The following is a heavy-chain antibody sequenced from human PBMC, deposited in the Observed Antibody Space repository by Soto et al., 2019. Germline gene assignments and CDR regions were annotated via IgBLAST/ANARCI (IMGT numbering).Heavy chain of an antibody. CDR3: AKAESSGWYYSLDY. CDR1: GFTFDDYA. D-gene: IGHD6-19*01. Sequence: EVQLVESGGGLVQPGKSLRLSCAASGFTFDDYAMHWVRQVPGKGLEWVSGLSWNSGTIDYADSVKGRFTISRDNAKNSLHLQMNSLKPEDQAFYYCAKAESSGWYYSLDYWGQGNLVTVSS. CDR2: LSWNSGTI. V-gene: IGHV3-9*01. J-gene: IGHJ4*02.